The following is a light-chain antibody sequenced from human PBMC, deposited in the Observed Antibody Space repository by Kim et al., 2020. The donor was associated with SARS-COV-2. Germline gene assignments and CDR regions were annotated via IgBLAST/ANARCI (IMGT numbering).Light chain of an antibody. CDR3: QVWDSSSDHRV. CDR2: YDS. Sequence: PGNTARITCGGNNIGSKSVPWYQQKPGQAPVLVIYYDSDRPSGIPERFSGSNSGNTATLTISRVEAGDEADYYCQVWDSSSDHRVFGTGTKVTVL. J-gene: IGLJ1*01. CDR1: NIGSKS. V-gene: IGLV3-21*04.